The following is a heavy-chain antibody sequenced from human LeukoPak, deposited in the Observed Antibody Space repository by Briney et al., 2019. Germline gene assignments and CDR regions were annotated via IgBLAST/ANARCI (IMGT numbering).Heavy chain of an antibody. CDR1: GGSSSGYY. CDR2: IYYSGSA. J-gene: IGHJ4*02. CDR3: ARTGVVATSYFFDY. D-gene: IGHD5-12*01. V-gene: IGHV4-59*01. Sequence: SETLSLTCTVSGGSSSGYYWSWIRQPPGKGLEWIGFIYYSGSANYNPSLRSRVTMSVDTSKNQFSLKLTSVTAADTAVYYCARTGVVATSYFFDYWGQGTLVTVSS.